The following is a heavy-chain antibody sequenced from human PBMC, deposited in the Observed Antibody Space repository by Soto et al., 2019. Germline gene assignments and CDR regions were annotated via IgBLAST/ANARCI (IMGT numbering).Heavy chain of an antibody. Sequence: GGSLRLSCSASGFTFGAYAMSWVRKAPGKGLEWVGFIRNRGYGRTTEYAASVRGRFTISRDDSKSIAYLDMNSLQTEDTAVYHCLRPDTPAAQLVSAHYWGQGTLVTVSS. J-gene: IGHJ4*02. CDR3: LRPDTPAAQLVSAHY. CDR1: GFTFGAYA. V-gene: IGHV3-49*04. D-gene: IGHD6-13*01. CDR2: IRNRGYGRTT.